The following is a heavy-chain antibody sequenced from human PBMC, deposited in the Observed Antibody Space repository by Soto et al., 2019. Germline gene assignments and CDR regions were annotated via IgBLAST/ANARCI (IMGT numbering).Heavy chain of an antibody. CDR3: ARNEDCPRPACIVGWFYP. CDR2: TSHDGVT. V-gene: IGHV4-4*02. J-gene: IGHJ5*02. Sequence: SPGKGLEWIGETSHDGVTNYNPSLEGRVTISIDKSKNQFYLDLNSVTAADTAMYYCARNEDCPRPACIVGWFYPWGSGTVLTVSS. D-gene: IGHD2-15*01.